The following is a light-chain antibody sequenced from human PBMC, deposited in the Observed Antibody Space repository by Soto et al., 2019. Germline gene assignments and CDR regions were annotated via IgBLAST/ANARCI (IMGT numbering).Light chain of an antibody. V-gene: IGKV3-11*01. CDR3: QQYNNWPPVT. Sequence: EIVLTQSPATLSLSPWERATLSCRASQSVSSYLAWYQQKPGQAPRLLIYDASNRATGIPARFSGSGSGTEFTLTISSLQSEDFAVYFCQQYNNWPPVTFGPGTKVDI. CDR1: QSVSSY. CDR2: DAS. J-gene: IGKJ3*01.